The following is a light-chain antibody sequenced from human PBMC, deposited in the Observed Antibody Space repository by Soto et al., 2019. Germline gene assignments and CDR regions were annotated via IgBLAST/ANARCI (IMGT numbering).Light chain of an antibody. CDR2: VAS. Sequence: DIQMPQSPSSLSASVGDSVTITCRASQSINIYLNWYQQKPGRAPKLLINVASTLQGGVPSRFSGSGSGTEFTLAISSLQPEDSATYYCQQSFSTPQTFGGGTRVEVK. J-gene: IGKJ4*02. V-gene: IGKV1-39*01. CDR3: QQSFSTPQT. CDR1: QSINIY.